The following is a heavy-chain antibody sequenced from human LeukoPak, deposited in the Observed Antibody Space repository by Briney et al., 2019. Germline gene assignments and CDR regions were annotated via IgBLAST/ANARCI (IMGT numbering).Heavy chain of an antibody. CDR1: SFTFSKYA. J-gene: IGHJ4*02. CDR3: AKDFSYDILTGPDY. CDR2: ISYDGSNK. V-gene: IGHV3-30-3*01. D-gene: IGHD3-9*01. Sequence: GGSLRLSCAASSFTFSKYAMHWVRQAPGKGLEWVAVISYDGSNKFYADSVKGRFTISRDNSNNTLYLQMNSLRAEDTAVYYCAKDFSYDILTGPDYWGQGTLVTVSS.